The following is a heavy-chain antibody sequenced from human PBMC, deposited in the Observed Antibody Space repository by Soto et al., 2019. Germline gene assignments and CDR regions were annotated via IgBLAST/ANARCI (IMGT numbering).Heavy chain of an antibody. V-gene: IGHV1-8*01. CDR1: GYTFTSYD. CDR3: AGGAVGRAPFQH. Sequence: ASVRVSCKASGYTFTSYDINWVRQATGQGLEXMGWXXXNXGXTXYXXXXQGRVTMTRNTSISTAYMELSSLRSEDTAVYYCAGGAVGRAPFQHWGQGTLVTVSS. CDR2: XXXNXGXT. J-gene: IGHJ1*01. D-gene: IGHD6-13*01.